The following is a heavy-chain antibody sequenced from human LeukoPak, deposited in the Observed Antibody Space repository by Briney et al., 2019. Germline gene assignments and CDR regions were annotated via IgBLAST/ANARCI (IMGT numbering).Heavy chain of an antibody. J-gene: IGHJ2*01. CDR2: IYTRGTT. CDR1: GGSISTYY. Sequence: PSETLSLTCTVSGGSISTYYWSWIRQPAGKGLEWIGRIYTRGTTNYSPSLKSRVTMSADTSKNQFSLKLSSLTAADTAVYYCARGPYDDSAYYSPWYFDLWGRGALVTVSS. V-gene: IGHV4-4*07. CDR3: ARGPYDDSAYYSPWYFDL. D-gene: IGHD3-22*01.